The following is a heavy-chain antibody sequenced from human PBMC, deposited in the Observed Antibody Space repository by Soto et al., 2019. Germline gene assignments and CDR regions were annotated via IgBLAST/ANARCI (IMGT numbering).Heavy chain of an antibody. Sequence: SETLSLTCPVSGGSVISGNFYWSWIRQPPGKGLEWIGYIYYSGSTTYNPSLKSRLTISVDTSTNQFSLKLSSVTAADTAVYYCARTTVVRGETNWFDPWGQGTLVTVSS. J-gene: IGHJ5*02. CDR2: IYYSGST. V-gene: IGHV4-61*01. CDR1: GGSVISGNFY. D-gene: IGHD3-10*01. CDR3: ARTTVVRGETNWFDP.